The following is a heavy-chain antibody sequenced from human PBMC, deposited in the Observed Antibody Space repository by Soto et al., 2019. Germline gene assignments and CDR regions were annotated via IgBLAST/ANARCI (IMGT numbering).Heavy chain of an antibody. D-gene: IGHD4-4*01. CDR3: ARDWTVTTPWTSGFDP. J-gene: IGHJ5*02. Sequence: ASVKVACQASGYTFTSYAMHWVRQAHGQRLEWMGWINAGNGNTKYSQKFQGRVTITRDTSASTAYMELSSLRSEDTAVYYCARDWTVTTPWTSGFDPRGQGTLVTVSS. CDR2: INAGNGNT. CDR1: GYTFTSYA. V-gene: IGHV1-3*01.